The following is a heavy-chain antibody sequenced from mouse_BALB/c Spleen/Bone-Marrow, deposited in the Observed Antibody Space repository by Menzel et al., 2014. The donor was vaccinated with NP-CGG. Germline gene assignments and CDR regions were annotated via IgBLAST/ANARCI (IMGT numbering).Heavy chain of an antibody. V-gene: IGHV3-2*02. Sequence: VQLQQSGPGLVKPSQSLSLTCTVTGNSTTSDYAWNWIRQFQGNKLEWMGYISYSSGTNYNPSLKSRISIIRDTSKNQFFLQLNSVTAEDTATYYCARWDYGDYAMDYWGQGTSVTVSS. J-gene: IGHJ4*01. D-gene: IGHD1-2*01. CDR2: ISYSSGT. CDR1: GNSTTSDYA. CDR3: ARWDYGDYAMDY.